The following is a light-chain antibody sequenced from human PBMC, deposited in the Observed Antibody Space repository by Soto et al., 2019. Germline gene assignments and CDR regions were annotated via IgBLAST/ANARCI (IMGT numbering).Light chain of an antibody. CDR1: QSVVTTY. Sequence: EIVLTQSPGTLSLSPGERATLSCRASQSVVTTYSAWYQQKPGQAPRLLIYVASIRASGIPDRFSGSGSGTDFTLTISRLEPEDCAIFYCQQYETSPPTYTFGQGTKLEI. J-gene: IGKJ2*01. V-gene: IGKV3-20*01. CDR3: QQYETSPPTYT. CDR2: VAS.